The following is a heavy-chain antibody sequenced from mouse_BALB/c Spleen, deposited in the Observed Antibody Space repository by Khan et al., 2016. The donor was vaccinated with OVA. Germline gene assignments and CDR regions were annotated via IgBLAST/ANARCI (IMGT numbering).Heavy chain of an antibody. Sequence: VQLVESGPGLVAPSQSLSITCTVSGFSLTRYGVNWVRQPPGKGLEWLGVIWGDGSTNYHSTLKSRLIISKDNSKSQVFLKLNSLQTDDTAMYYCAKFTPDYYSMDYWGQGTSVTVSS. V-gene: IGHV2-3*01. CDR1: GFSLTRYG. CDR3: AKFTPDYYSMDY. J-gene: IGHJ4*01. D-gene: IGHD1-1*01. CDR2: IWGDGST.